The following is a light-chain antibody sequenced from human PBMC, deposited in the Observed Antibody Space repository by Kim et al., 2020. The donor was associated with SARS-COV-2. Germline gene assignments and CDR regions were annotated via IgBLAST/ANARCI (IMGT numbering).Light chain of an antibody. CDR1: PGPVTSGHY. Sequence: VTLPCRSSPGPVTSGHYPYWFQQPPGQAPRTLIYDTRKKHSWTPARFSGSLLGGKAALTLSDAQPEDEAEYYCLLSYSDARVFGTGTKVTVL. V-gene: IGLV7-46*01. J-gene: IGLJ1*01. CDR3: LLSYSDARV. CDR2: DTR.